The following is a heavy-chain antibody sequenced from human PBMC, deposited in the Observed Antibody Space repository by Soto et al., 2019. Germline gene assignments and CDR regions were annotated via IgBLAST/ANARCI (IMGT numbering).Heavy chain of an antibody. CDR1: GGSFSCYY. Sequence: PSETLSLTCAVYGGSFSCYYWSWIRQPPGKGLEWIGEINHSGSTNYNPSLKSRVTISVDTSKNQFSLKLSSVTAADTAVYYCARIRLRFLASFDPWGQGTLVTVSS. J-gene: IGHJ5*02. V-gene: IGHV4-34*01. CDR3: ARIRLRFLASFDP. D-gene: IGHD3-3*01. CDR2: INHSGST.